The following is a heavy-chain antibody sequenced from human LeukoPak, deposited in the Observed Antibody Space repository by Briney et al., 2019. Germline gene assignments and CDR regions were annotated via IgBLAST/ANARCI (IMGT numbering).Heavy chain of an antibody. V-gene: IGHV3-48*01. Sequence: GGPLRLSCADPGFTFSSYSVNWVRQAPGKGLEWVSYISISSSTIYYADSVKGRFTISRDNAKNSLYLQMNSLRVEDTAVYYCARDYADSFDYWGQGTLVTVSS. J-gene: IGHJ4*02. CDR2: ISISSSTI. CDR1: GFTFSSYS. CDR3: ARDYADSFDY. D-gene: IGHD2-2*01.